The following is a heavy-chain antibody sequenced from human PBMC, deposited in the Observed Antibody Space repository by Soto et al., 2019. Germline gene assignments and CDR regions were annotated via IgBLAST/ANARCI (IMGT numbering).Heavy chain of an antibody. CDR1: GFTFSSYA. CDR2: ISYDGSNK. D-gene: IGHD3-22*01. V-gene: IGHV3-30-3*01. CDR3: ARDSYYYDSSGYYWGWFDP. J-gene: IGHJ5*02. Sequence: QVQLVESGGGVVQPGRSLRLSCAASGFTFSSYAMHWVRQAPGKGLEWVAVISYDGSNKYYADSVKGRFTISRDNSKNTLYLQMNSLRAEVTAVYYCARDSYYYDSSGYYWGWFDPWGQGTLVTVSS.